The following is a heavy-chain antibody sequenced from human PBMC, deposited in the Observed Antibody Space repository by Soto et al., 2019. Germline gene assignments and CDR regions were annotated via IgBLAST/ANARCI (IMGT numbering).Heavy chain of an antibody. Sequence: SQTLSLTCAISGDSVSNNSAAWNWIRQSPSRGLEWLGRTYYRSKWYNDYAVSVKGRITINPDTSKNQCSLQLNSVTPEDTAVYYCARDKLRFLEWLLLYYYGMDVWGQGTTVTVSS. CDR1: GDSVSNNSAA. CDR2: TYYRSKWYN. J-gene: IGHJ6*02. V-gene: IGHV6-1*01. D-gene: IGHD3-3*01. CDR3: ARDKLRFLEWLLLYYYGMDV.